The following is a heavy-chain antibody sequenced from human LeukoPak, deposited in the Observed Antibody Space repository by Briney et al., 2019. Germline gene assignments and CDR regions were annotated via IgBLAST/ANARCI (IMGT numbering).Heavy chain of an antibody. CDR2: IYYSGST. Sequence: PSETLSLTCTVSGGSISSYYWSWIRQPPGKGLEWIGYIYYSGSTNYNPSLKSRVTISVDTSKNQFSLKLSSVTAADTAVYYCARVPTYYDFWSGYYPLNYFDYWGQGTLVTVSS. D-gene: IGHD3-3*01. J-gene: IGHJ4*02. CDR1: GGSISSYY. V-gene: IGHV4-59*01. CDR3: ARVPTYYDFWSGYYPLNYFDY.